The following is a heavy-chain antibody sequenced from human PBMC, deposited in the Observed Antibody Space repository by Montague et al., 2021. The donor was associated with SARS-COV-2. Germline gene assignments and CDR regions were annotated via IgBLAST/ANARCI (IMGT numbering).Heavy chain of an antibody. J-gene: IGHJ2*01. V-gene: IGHV3-23*01. Sequence: SLRLSGAASGFTFSHYAMSWVRQAPGKGLEWVSSLFGSGAGPYYSDSCXVLFTISRDNFKNTVFLHMNSLTAEDTAVYYCAKNGGSGSLVYWYFDLWGRGTLVPVSS. CDR2: LFGSGAGP. CDR3: AKNGGSGSLVYWYFDL. CDR1: GFTFSHYA. D-gene: IGHD3-16*01.